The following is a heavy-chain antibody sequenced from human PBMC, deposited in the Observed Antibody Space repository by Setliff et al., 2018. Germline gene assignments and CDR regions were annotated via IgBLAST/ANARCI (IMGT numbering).Heavy chain of an antibody. CDR1: GSTFTSYY. Sequence: ASVEVSCKASGSTFTSYYTHWVRQAPGQGLEWLGRIDPNSGGTDYAQMFQGRVTMYGDTSISTAYMELSGLRSDDTAIYYCARDTEEIRGDYGAFNIWGQGTMVTVSS. CDR2: IDPNSGGT. J-gene: IGHJ3*02. V-gene: IGHV1-2*06. D-gene: IGHD4-17*01. CDR3: ARDTEEIRGDYGAFNI.